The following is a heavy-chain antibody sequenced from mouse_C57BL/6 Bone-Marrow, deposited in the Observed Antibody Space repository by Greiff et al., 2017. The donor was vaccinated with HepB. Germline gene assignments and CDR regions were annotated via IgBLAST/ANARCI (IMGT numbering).Heavy chain of an antibody. Sequence: QVTLKESGPGILQSSQTLSLTCSFSGFSLSTSGMGVSWIRQPSGKGLEWLAHIYWDDDKRYNPSLKSRLTISKDTSRNQVFLKITSVDTADTATYDCAREAYYSTHYFDYWGQGTTLTVSS. V-gene: IGHV8-12*01. J-gene: IGHJ2*01. CDR1: GFSLSTSGMG. CDR2: IYWDDDK. CDR3: AREAYYSTHYFDY. D-gene: IGHD2-5*01.